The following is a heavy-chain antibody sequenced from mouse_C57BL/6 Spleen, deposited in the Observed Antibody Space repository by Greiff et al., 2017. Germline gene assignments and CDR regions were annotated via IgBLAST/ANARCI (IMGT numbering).Heavy chain of an antibody. J-gene: IGHJ4*01. Sequence: QVQLQQSGPELVKPGASVKISCKASGYAFSSSWMNWVKQRPGKGLEWIGRIYPGDGDTNYNGKFKGKATLTADKSSSTAYMQLSSLTSEDSAVYFCAPLGGLDAMDDWGQGTSVTVSA. CDR2: IYPGDGDT. D-gene: IGHD2-4*01. CDR3: APLGGLDAMDD. CDR1: GYAFSSSW. V-gene: IGHV1-82*01.